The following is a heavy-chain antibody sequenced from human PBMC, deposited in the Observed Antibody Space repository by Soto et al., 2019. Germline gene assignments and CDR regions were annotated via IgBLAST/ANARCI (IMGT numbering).Heavy chain of an antibody. CDR1: GYTFNSYG. D-gene: IGHD3-22*01. Sequence: PSVKVSCTASGYTFNSYGISWVRQAPGQGLEWMGEIIPIFGTANYAQKFQGRVTITADESTSTAYMELSSLRSEDTAVYYCARDRGPSSGYYPYWFDPWGQGTLVTVSS. CDR3: ARDRGPSSGYYPYWFDP. J-gene: IGHJ5*02. CDR2: IIPIFGTA. V-gene: IGHV1-69*13.